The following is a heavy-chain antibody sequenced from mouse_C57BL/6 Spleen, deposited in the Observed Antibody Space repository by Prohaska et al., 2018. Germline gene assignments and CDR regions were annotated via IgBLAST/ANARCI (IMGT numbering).Heavy chain of an antibody. CDR3: MRYGSSYWYFDV. Sequence: EVQLLETGGGLVQPGGSRGLSCEGSGFTFSGFWMSWVRQTPGKTLEWIGDINSGGSAINYAPSIKYRFTIFRDNDKSTLYLQMSNVRSEDTATYFCMRYGSSYWYFDVWGTGTTVTVSS. J-gene: IGHJ1*03. CDR2: INSGGSAI. V-gene: IGHV11-2*01. CDR1: GFTFSGFW. D-gene: IGHD1-1*01.